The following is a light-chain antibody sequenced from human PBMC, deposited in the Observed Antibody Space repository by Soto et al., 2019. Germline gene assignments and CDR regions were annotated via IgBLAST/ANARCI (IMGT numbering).Light chain of an antibody. CDR1: QSLVHSNGNTY. CDR3: MQGTHYPPWT. CDR2: RVS. J-gene: IGKJ1*01. Sequence: DVVMTQSPLSLSVTLGQPASISCRSSQSLVHSNGNTYLHWFQQRPVQPPRRLISRVSNRDSGGTDSFSGSGSGTDFKLNISRVEAEYVGVYYCMQGTHYPPWTFGQGTKVEIK. V-gene: IGKV2-30*02.